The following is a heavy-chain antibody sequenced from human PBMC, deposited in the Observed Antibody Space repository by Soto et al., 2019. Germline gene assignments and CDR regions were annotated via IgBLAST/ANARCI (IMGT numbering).Heavy chain of an antibody. CDR1: GFTFSSYW. D-gene: IGHD3-22*01. Sequence: GGSLRLSCAASGFTFSSYWMSWVRQAPGKGLEWVANIKQDGSEKYHVDSVKGRFTISRDNAKNSLYLQMNSLRAEDTAVYYCARDESEGTYYYDSSGVWYFGYWGQGTLVTVSS. J-gene: IGHJ4*02. CDR2: IKQDGSEK. V-gene: IGHV3-7*03. CDR3: ARDESEGTYYYDSSGVWYFGY.